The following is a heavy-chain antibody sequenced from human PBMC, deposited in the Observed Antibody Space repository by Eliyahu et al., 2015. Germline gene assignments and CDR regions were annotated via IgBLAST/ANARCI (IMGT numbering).Heavy chain of an antibody. J-gene: IGHJ4*02. CDR1: XGSFXCYY. D-gene: IGHD2-15*01. Sequence: QVQLQQWGAGLLKPSETLSLTXAVXXGSFXCYYWXWXRQPPGKGLEWIGEINHSGSTNYNPSLKSRVTISVDTSKNQFSLKLSSVTAADTAVYYCARRRPYCSGGSCYQRFDYWGQGTLVTVSS. CDR3: ARRRPYCSGGSCYQRFDY. CDR2: INHSGST. V-gene: IGHV4-34*01.